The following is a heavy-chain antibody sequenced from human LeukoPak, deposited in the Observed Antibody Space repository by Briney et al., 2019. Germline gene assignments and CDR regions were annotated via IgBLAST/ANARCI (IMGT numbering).Heavy chain of an antibody. CDR2: INAGNGNT. J-gene: IGHJ5*02. CDR3: ARDIDRVFNWFDP. CDR1: GYIFTSYA. V-gene: IGHV1-3*01. D-gene: IGHD6-13*01. Sequence: ASVTVSCTASGYIFTSYAMHWVRQAPGQRLEWMGWINAGNGNTKYSQKFQGRVTITRDTSATTVYMKLSSLRSEDTAVYYCARDIDRVFNWFDPWGQGTLVTVSS.